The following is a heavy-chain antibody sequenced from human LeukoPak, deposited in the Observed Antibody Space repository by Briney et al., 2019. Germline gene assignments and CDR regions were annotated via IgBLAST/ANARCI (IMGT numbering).Heavy chain of an antibody. D-gene: IGHD3-3*01. CDR3: ARDTKTGYFDL. CDR2: IYYSGST. V-gene: IGHV4-39*02. CDR1: GGSISSSSYY. Sequence: PSETLSLACTVSGGSISSSSYYWGWIRQPPGKGLEWIGSIYYSGSTYYNPSLKSRVTISVDTSKNQFSLKLSSVTAADTAVYYCARDTKTGYFDLWGRGTLVTVSS. J-gene: IGHJ2*01.